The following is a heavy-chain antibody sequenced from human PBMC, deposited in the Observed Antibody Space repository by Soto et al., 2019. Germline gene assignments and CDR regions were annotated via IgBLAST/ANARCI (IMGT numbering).Heavy chain of an antibody. CDR1: GGTFSSYA. V-gene: IGHV1-69*12. D-gene: IGHD6-19*01. J-gene: IGHJ4*02. Sequence: QVQLVQSGAEVKKPGSSVKVSCKASGGTFSSYAISWVRQAPGQGLEWMGGIIPIFGTANYAQKFQGRVTITADESTGTAYMELSSLRSEDTAVYYCARGSRGRGWYWWGFDYWGQGTLVTVSS. CDR2: IIPIFGTA. CDR3: ARGSRGRGWYWWGFDY.